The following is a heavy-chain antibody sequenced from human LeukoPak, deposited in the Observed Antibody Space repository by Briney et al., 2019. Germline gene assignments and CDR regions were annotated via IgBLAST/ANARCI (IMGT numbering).Heavy chain of an antibody. J-gene: IGHJ4*02. CDR3: ARGKVLFDH. CDR1: GYTFINFP. V-gene: IGHV1-8*01. Sequence: ASVKVSCKASGYTFINFPLSWVRQAPGRRPEWVGWIYPNNSTRGYAKNFQGRVVLTRDTSISTAYMELRSLKSEDTAAYYCARGKVLFDHWGQGSLVAVSS. CDR2: IYPNNSTR.